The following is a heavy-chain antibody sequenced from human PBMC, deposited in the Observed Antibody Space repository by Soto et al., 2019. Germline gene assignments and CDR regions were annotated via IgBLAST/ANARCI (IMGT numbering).Heavy chain of an antibody. Sequence: SETLSLTCTVSGGSVISGSYYFICIRQRPWKGLELIGYIYYSGSTNYNPSLKSRVTISVDTSKNQFSLKLSSVTAADTAVYYCARDHRGSYPSGIDYWGQGTLVTVSS. CDR3: ARDHRGSYPSGIDY. V-gene: IGHV4-61*01. CDR2: IYYSGST. J-gene: IGHJ4*02. CDR1: GGSVISGSYY. D-gene: IGHD1-26*01.